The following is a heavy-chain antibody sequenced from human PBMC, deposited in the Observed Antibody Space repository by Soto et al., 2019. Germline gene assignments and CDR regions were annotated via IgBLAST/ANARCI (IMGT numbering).Heavy chain of an antibody. J-gene: IGHJ6*02. V-gene: IGHV3-15*07. Sequence: TWVSNRLSWAAAGGTFSNAVVNCVRQNPGKGLEWVGRIKSKTDGGTTDYAAPVKGRFTISRDDSKNTLYLQMNSLKTEDTAVYYCTTLTYYYGSGSPSGMDVWGQGTTVTVSS. CDR3: TTLTYYYGSGSPSGMDV. CDR1: GGTFSNAV. D-gene: IGHD3-10*01. CDR2: IKSKTDGGTT.